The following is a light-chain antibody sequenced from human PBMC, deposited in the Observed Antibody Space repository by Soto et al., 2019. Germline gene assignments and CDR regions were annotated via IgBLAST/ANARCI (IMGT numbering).Light chain of an antibody. CDR2: DAS. J-gene: IGKJ1*01. Sequence: EIQMTQSPSTLSASVGDRVTITCRASQSITTWLAWYQQKPGKAPKLLIYDASSLESGVPSRFSGSGSGTEFTLTISSLQPDEFATYYCQQYNSYPWTFGQGTKAEIK. CDR1: QSITTW. CDR3: QQYNSYPWT. V-gene: IGKV1-5*01.